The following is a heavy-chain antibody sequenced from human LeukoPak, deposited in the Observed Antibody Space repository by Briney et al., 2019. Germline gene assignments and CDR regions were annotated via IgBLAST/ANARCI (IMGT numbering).Heavy chain of an antibody. CDR1: GGSFSGYY. CDR3: ARVRIAAAGFMINWFDP. D-gene: IGHD6-13*01. Sequence: SETLSLTCAVYGGSFSGYYWSWIRQPPGKGLEWIGEINHSGSTNYNPSLKSRVTISVDTSKNHFSLKLSSVTAADTAVYYCARVRIAAAGFMINWFDPWGQGTLVTVSS. J-gene: IGHJ5*02. V-gene: IGHV4-34*01. CDR2: INHSGST.